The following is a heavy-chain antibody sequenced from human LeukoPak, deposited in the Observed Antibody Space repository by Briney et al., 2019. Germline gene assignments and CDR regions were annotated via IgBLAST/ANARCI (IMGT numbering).Heavy chain of an antibody. V-gene: IGHV3-7*01. CDR2: IKQDGSEK. J-gene: IGHJ3*02. D-gene: IGHD2-8*01. CDR3: ARVMRAFDI. Sequence: GGSLRLSCAASGFTFSNYWMSWVRQAPGKGLEWVANIKQDGSEKHYVDSVKGRFTISRDNAKNSLYLQMNSLRAEDTAVYYCARVMRAFDIWGQGTMVTVSS. CDR1: GFTFSNYW.